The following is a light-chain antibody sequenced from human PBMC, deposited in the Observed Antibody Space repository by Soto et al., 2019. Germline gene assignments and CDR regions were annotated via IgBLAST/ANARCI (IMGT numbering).Light chain of an antibody. V-gene: IGKV3-20*01. CDR2: GAS. Sequence: EIVLTQSPGTLSLSPGERATLSCRASQSVSSSYFAWYQPKPGQAPSLLIYGASSSATGIPDRFSGSGSGTDFTIASSRVEPEDLAVYYCQHDGSLVLTFGGGTKVEIK. CDR3: QHDGSLVLT. CDR1: QSVSSSY. J-gene: IGKJ4*02.